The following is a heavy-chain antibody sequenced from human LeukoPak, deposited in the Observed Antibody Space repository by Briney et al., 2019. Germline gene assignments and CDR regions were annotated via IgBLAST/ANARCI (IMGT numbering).Heavy chain of an antibody. J-gene: IGHJ6*02. CDR2: IWYDGSNK. Sequence: GRSLRLSCAASGFTFSSYGMHWVRQAPGKGLEWVAVIWYDGSNKYYADSVKGRFTTSRDNSKNTLYRQMNSLRAEDTAVYYCARGWELLYWYGMDVWGQGTTVTVSS. CDR3: ARGWELLYWYGMDV. V-gene: IGHV3-33*01. CDR1: GFTFSSYG. D-gene: IGHD1-26*01.